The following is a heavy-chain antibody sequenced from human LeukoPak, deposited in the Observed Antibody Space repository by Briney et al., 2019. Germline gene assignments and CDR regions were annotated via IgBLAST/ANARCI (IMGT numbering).Heavy chain of an antibody. J-gene: IGHJ6*02. CDR3: GRIKYSGSGTYYSDYYYFGMDV. D-gene: IGHD3-10*01. CDR1: GHSVSSNSAA. Sequence: SQTLSLTCAISGHSVSSNSAAWNWIRQSPSRALEWLGRTYHRSQRYTDYAVSVKSRITIKADTSKNQFSLQLNSVTPEDTAVYYCGRIKYSGSGTYYSDYYYFGMDVWGQGTTVTVSS. V-gene: IGHV6-1*01. CDR2: TYHRSQRYT.